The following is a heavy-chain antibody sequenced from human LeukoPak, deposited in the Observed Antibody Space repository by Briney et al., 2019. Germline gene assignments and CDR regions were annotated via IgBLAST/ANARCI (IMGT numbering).Heavy chain of an antibody. CDR2: INHSGST. J-gene: IGHJ4*02. CDR1: GGSFSGYY. Sequence: SETLSLTCAVYGGSFSGYYWSWIRQPPGKGLEWIGEINHSGSTNYNPSLKNRVTISVDTSKNQFSLKLSAVTAADTAVYYCARGRGGSFDYWGQGTLVTVSS. CDR3: ARGRGGSFDY. D-gene: IGHD2-15*01. V-gene: IGHV4-34*01.